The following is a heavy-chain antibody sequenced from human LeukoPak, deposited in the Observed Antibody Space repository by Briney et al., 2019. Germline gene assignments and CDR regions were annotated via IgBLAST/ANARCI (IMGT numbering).Heavy chain of an antibody. CDR1: GFTFSSYG. Sequence: GGSLRLSCAASGFTFSSYGMHWVRQAPGKGLEWVAVISYDGSNKYYADSVKGRFTISRDNSKNTLYLQMNSLRAEDTAVYYCAKDLVKQYYYYYMDVWGKGTTVTVSS. J-gene: IGHJ6*03. D-gene: IGHD3-10*01. CDR3: AKDLVKQYYYYYMDV. V-gene: IGHV3-30*18. CDR2: ISYDGSNK.